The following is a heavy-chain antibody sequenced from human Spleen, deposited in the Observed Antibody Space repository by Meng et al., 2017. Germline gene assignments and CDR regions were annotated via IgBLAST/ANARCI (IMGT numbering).Heavy chain of an antibody. J-gene: IGHJ4*02. CDR2: INAVFGTT. CDR1: GGIFSNYV. Sequence: QVQVVQSGAEVMKPGSSVKVSCKALGGIFSNYVIGWVRQAPGQGLEWMGGINAVFGTTNYAQKFQGRVTITTDESTSTVYMELTRLTSDDTAVYYCATRGNPYLDRWGQGTLVTVSS. V-gene: IGHV1-69*01. CDR3: ATRGNPYLDR.